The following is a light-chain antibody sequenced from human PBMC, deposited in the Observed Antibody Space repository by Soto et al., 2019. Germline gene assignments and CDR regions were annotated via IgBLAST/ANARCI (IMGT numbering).Light chain of an antibody. J-gene: IGKJ1*01. V-gene: IGKV3-20*01. CDR3: HQYGSSPST. Sequence: EIVLTQSPGTLSLSPGERATLSCRASQSVSSSFLAWYQQKPGQAPRLLIYGASSRATGIPDRFSGSGSETDFTLTISRLEPEDFAVYYCHQYGSSPSTFGQGTKVDI. CDR1: QSVSSSF. CDR2: GAS.